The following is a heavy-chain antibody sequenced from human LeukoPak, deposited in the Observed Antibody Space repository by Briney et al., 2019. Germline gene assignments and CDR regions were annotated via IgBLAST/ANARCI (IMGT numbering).Heavy chain of an antibody. V-gene: IGHV3-23*01. CDR2: LRGPEGSP. CDR3: AKARERVVVITSMDY. D-gene: IGHD3-22*01. CDR1: GFTFSSYT. Sequence: GGSLRLSCAASGFTFSSYTMSWVRQAPGKGLEWVSSLRGPEGSPFYADSVKGRFTISRDNAKNTLYLQMNSLRAEDTAVYYCAKARERVVVITSMDYWGQGTLVTVSS. J-gene: IGHJ4*02.